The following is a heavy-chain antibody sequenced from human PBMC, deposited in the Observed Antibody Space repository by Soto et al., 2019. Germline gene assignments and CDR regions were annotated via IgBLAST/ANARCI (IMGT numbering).Heavy chain of an antibody. CDR1: GYTFTSYY. Sequence: SVKVSFKASGYTFTSYYMHWVRQAPGQGLEWMGIINPSGGSTSYAQKFQGRVTMTRDTSTSTVYMELSSLRSEDTAVYYCARGMGYGDYVKNDAFDIWGQGTMVTVSS. CDR2: INPSGGST. CDR3: ARGMGYGDYVKNDAFDI. D-gene: IGHD4-17*01. V-gene: IGHV1-46*01. J-gene: IGHJ3*02.